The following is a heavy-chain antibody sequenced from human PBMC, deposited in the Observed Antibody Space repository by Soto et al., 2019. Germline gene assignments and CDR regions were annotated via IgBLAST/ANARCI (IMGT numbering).Heavy chain of an antibody. Sequence: SETLSLTCSVSGGSIGSVDNYCSSIRQAPGTGLEWIGSVYYVRSPFYHPSLKSRVSMSIGTTKNQFFLHLSSVPATATPVYYSLTRRIPDTGHTDFDPRGQGISATVSS. J-gene: IGHJ5*02. V-gene: IGHV4-39*01. CDR1: GGSIGSVDNY. CDR3: LTRRIPDTGHTDFDP. CDR2: VYYVRSP.